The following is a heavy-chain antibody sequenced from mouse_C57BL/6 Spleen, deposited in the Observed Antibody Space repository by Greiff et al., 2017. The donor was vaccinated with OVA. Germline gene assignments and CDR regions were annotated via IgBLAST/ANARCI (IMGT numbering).Heavy chain of an antibody. V-gene: IGHV5-17*01. J-gene: IGHJ2*01. CDR1: GFTFSDYG. Sequence: EVKLVESGGGLVKPGGSLKLSCAASGFTFSDYGMHWVRQAPEKGLEWVAYISSGSGTIYYADTVKGRFTISRDNAKNTLFLQMTSLRSEDTAMYYCARPLYYDYDGGYYFDDWGQGTTLTVSS. CDR3: ARPLYYDYDGGYYFDD. D-gene: IGHD2-4*01. CDR2: ISSGSGTI.